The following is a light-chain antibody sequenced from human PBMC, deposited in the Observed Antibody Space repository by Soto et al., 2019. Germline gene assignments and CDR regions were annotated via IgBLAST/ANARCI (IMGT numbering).Light chain of an antibody. V-gene: IGKV3-15*01. CDR3: QQYNNWPFS. CDR1: QGVTTN. J-gene: IGKJ5*01. Sequence: IAMTQSPATLSVSPGERGTLSCRAGQGVTTNFAWYQQKSGQSPRLLIYDVSIRATGVPARFSGTGSETDFTLTISGLQSEDSAVYFCQQYNNWPFSFGQGTRLEIK. CDR2: DVS.